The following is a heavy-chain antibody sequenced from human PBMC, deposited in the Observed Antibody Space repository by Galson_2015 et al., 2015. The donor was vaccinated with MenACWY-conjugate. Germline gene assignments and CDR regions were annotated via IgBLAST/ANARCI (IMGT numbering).Heavy chain of an antibody. V-gene: IGHV4-39*01. J-gene: IGHJ1*01. CDR3: ARQNGGNSAFLTGWYFQH. CDR1: GGSISSSSYY. Sequence: LSLTCTVSGGSISSSSYYWGWIRQPPGKGLEWIGSIYYSGSTYYNPSLKSRVAISVDTSKNQFSLKLSSVTAADTAVYYCARQNGGNSAFLTGWYFQHWGQGTLVTVSS. CDR2: IYYSGST. D-gene: IGHD4-23*01.